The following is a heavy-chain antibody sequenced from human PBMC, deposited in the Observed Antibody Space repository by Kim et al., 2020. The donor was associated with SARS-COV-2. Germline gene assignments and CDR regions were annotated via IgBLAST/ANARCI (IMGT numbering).Heavy chain of an antibody. CDR1: GFTFSSYA. D-gene: IGHD3-10*01. V-gene: IGHV3-30*04. Sequence: GGSLRLSCAASGFTFSSYAMHWVRQAPGKGLEWVAVISYDGSNKYYADSVKGRFTISRDNSKNTLYLQMNSLRAEDTAVYYCARDKNGGGSNWFDPWGQGTLVTVSS. CDR3: ARDKNGGGSNWFDP. J-gene: IGHJ5*02. CDR2: ISYDGSNK.